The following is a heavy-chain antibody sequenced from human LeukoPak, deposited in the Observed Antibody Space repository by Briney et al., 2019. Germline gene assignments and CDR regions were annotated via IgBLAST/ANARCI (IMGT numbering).Heavy chain of an antibody. V-gene: IGHV1-18*01. D-gene: IGHD3-22*01. CDR1: GYTFTSYG. J-gene: IGHJ3*02. Sequence: GASVKVSCKASGYTFTSYGISWVRQAPGQGLEWMGWISAYNGNTNYAQKLQGRVTMTTDTSTSTAYMELRSLRSDDTAVYYCASEVGRAYYYDSSGAYDAFDIWGQGTMVTVSS. CDR3: ASEVGRAYYYDSSGAYDAFDI. CDR2: ISAYNGNT.